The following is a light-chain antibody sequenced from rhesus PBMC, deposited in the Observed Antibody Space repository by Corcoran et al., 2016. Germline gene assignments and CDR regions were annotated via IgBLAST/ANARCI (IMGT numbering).Light chain of an antibody. CDR3: GQGANVPFT. J-gene: IGKJ3*01. Sequence: DVVMTQSPLSLSITPGQPASISCRSSHSLVHSDGNTYLSWYQQKPGKPQRRLIYQVSNRDSGVPDRFSGIGSGTDCILKISRGEAEDVGVYYCGQGANVPFTFGPGTKLDIK. V-gene: IGKV2-62*02. CDR2: QVS. CDR1: HSLVHSDGNTY.